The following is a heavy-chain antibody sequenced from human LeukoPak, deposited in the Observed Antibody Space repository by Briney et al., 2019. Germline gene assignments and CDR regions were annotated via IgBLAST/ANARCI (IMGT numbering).Heavy chain of an antibody. V-gene: IGHV3-9*01. D-gene: IGHD4-23*01. J-gene: IGHJ4*02. Sequence: GGSLRLSCAASGFTFDDYAVRWVRRAPGKGLEWVSGISWNSGSIGYADSVKGRFTISRDNPKNTLYVQMNSLRAEDTAVYYCARGRGADYGGNSGYFDYWGQGTLVTVSS. CDR1: GFTFDDYA. CDR2: ISWNSGSI. CDR3: ARGRGADYGGNSGYFDY.